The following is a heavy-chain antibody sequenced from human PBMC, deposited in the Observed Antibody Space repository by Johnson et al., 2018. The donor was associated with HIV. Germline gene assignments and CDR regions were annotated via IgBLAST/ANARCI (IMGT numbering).Heavy chain of an antibody. J-gene: IGHJ3*02. Sequence: QVQLVESGGGVVQPGGSLRLSCAASGFTFSNYAMYWVRQAPGKGLEWVAAISYDGSNKYYADSVKDRFTISRDNSKNTLCLQMNSLRPEDTAVFYCARGKSVAARIGAFDIWGQWTMVTVSS. D-gene: IGHD6-6*01. V-gene: IGHV3-30-3*01. CDR3: ARGKSVAARIGAFDI. CDR2: ISYDGSNK. CDR1: GFTFSNYA.